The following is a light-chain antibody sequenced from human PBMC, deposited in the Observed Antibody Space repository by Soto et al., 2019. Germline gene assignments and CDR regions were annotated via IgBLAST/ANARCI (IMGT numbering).Light chain of an antibody. CDR3: RQSATSPRT. CDR2: GAS. J-gene: IGKJ1*01. Sequence: EIVLTQSPGTLSLSPGERATLSCRASQTVGNNYLDWYQQKPGQAPRLLIYGASSRATVIPDRFSGSWSGTDFTLTISRLEAEDFAVYYCRQSATSPRTVGQRTNVESK. V-gene: IGKV3-20*01. CDR1: QTVGNNY.